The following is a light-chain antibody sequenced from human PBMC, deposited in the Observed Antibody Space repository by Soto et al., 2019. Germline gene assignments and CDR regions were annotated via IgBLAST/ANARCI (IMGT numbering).Light chain of an antibody. V-gene: IGLV2-14*01. CDR1: SSDVGGYNY. J-gene: IGLJ1*01. CDR2: DVS. Sequence: QSALTQPASVSGSPGQSITISCTGTSSDVGGYNYVPWYQQHPGKAPKLMIYDVSNRPSGVSNRFSGSKSGNTASLTISGLQAEDEADYYCSSYTSSSSFGTGTKVTVL. CDR3: SSYTSSSS.